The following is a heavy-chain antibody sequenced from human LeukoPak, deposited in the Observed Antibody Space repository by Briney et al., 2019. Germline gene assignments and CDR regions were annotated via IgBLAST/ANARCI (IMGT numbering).Heavy chain of an antibody. J-gene: IGHJ4*02. CDR3: ARDHGYCSGGSCYNFDY. D-gene: IGHD2-15*01. CDR2: ISYDGSNK. Sequence: GGSLRLSCAASGFTFSSYAMHWVRQAPGKGLEWVAVISYDGSNKYYADSVKGRFTISRDNSKNTLYLQMNSLRAEDTAVYYCARDHGYCSGGSCYNFDYWGQGTLVTVSS. V-gene: IGHV3-30-3*01. CDR1: GFTFSSYA.